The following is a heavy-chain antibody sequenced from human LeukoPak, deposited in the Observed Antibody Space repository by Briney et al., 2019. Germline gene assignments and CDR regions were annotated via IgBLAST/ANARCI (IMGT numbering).Heavy chain of an antibody. CDR1: GYTFTSYY. Sequence: ASVKVSCKASGYTFTSYYMHWVRQAPGQGLEWMGIINPSGGSTSYAQKFQGRVTMTRDTSTSTVYMELRSLRSDDTAVYYCARSPAVAATRVDYWGQGTLVTVSS. D-gene: IGHD6-19*01. J-gene: IGHJ4*02. V-gene: IGHV1-46*01. CDR3: ARSPAVAATRVDY. CDR2: INPSGGST.